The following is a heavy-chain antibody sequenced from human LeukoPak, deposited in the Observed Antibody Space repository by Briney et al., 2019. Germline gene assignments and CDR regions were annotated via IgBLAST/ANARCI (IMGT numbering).Heavy chain of an antibody. CDR2: IIPIFGTA. V-gene: IGHV1-69*13. CDR3: AKTKLTGVHSYFWYFDL. J-gene: IGHJ2*01. D-gene: IGHD7-27*01. Sequence: SVKVSCKVSGGTFSNYGISWVRQAPGQGLEWMGGIIPIFGTANYAQKFQGRVTITADESTSTAYMELSSLGSEDTAFFYCAKTKLTGVHSYFWYFDLWGRGTLVTVSS. CDR1: GGTFSNYG.